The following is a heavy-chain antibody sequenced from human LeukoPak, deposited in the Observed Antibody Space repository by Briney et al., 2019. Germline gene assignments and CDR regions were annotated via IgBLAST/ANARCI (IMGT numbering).Heavy chain of an antibody. D-gene: IGHD4-17*01. Sequence: PGGSLRLSCAASGFTFSSYAMHWVRQAPGKGLEWVAVISYDGSNKYYADSVKGRFTISRDNSKNTLYLQMNSLRAEDTAVYYCARDYGDYDRYDAFDIWGQGTMVTVSS. CDR3: ARDYGDYDRYDAFDI. V-gene: IGHV3-30-3*01. J-gene: IGHJ3*02. CDR1: GFTFSSYA. CDR2: ISYDGSNK.